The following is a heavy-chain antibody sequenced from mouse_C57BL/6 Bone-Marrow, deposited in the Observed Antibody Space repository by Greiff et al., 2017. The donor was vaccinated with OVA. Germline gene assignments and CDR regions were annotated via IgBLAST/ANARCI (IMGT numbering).Heavy chain of an antibody. D-gene: IGHD1-1*01. CDR3: AIPNYGSSSSFAY. Sequence: VQLQQPGAELVKPGASVKVSCKASGYTFTSYWMHWVKQRPGQGLEWIGRIHPSDSDTNYNQKFKGKATLTVDKSSSTAYMQRSSLKSEDAAVADCAIPNYGSSSSFAYWGQGTRVTVSA. CDR2: IHPSDSDT. J-gene: IGHJ3*01. V-gene: IGHV1-74*01. CDR1: GYTFTSYW.